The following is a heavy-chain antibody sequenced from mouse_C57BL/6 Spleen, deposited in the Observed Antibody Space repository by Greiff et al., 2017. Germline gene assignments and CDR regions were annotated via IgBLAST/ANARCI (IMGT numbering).Heavy chain of an antibody. V-gene: IGHV1-22*01. CDR1: GYTFTDYN. CDR3: ARSVYYAEREYYFDY. Sequence: EVQLQQSGPELVKPGASVKMSCKASGYTFTDYNMHWVKQSHGKSLEWIGYINPNNGGTSYNQKFKGKATLTVNKSSSTAYMELRSLTSEDSAVYDCARSVYYAEREYYFDYWGQGTTLTVSS. D-gene: IGHD1-1*02. J-gene: IGHJ2*01. CDR2: INPNNGGT.